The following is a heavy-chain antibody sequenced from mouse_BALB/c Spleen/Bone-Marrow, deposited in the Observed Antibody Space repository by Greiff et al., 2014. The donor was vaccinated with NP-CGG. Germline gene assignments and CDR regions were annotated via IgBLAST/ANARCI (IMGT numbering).Heavy chain of an antibody. V-gene: IGHV1-18*01. D-gene: IGHD1-1*01. Sequence: VQLQQPGPELVKPGASMKISCKASGYSFTGYTMNWVKQSHGKNLEWIGLINPYNGGTSYNQKFKGKATLTVDKSSSTAYMELLRLTSEDSAVYYCAGWDYYGYAMDYWGQGTSVTVSS. CDR3: AGWDYYGYAMDY. J-gene: IGHJ4*01. CDR2: INPYNGGT. CDR1: GYSFTGYT.